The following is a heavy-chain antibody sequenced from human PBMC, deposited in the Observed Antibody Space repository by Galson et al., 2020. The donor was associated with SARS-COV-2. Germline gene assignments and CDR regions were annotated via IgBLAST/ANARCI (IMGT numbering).Heavy chain of an antibody. CDR3: ARGAWSCSR. J-gene: IGHJ4*02. CDR2: LHRSGIT. Sequence: SETLSLTCTVSGDSVSTFDWSWFRQPPEKGLEWIGYLHRSGITNYNSSLKSRVTISSDTSKNQFYLKLDSVTTADTAVYYCARGAWSCSRWGQGVLVTVSS. D-gene: IGHD2-8*02. V-gene: IGHV4-59*02. CDR1: GDSVSTFD.